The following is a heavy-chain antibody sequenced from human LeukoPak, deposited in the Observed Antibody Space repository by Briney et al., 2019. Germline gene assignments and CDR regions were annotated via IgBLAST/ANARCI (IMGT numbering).Heavy chain of an antibody. D-gene: IGHD5-12*01. CDR1: GFTFSSYE. V-gene: IGHV3-48*03. CDR2: ISSSGSTI. J-gene: IGHJ4*02. CDR3: ARLAGSGYDRDY. Sequence: GGSLRLSCAASGFTFSSYEMNWVCQAPGKGLEWVSYISSSGSTIYYADSVKGRFTISRDNAKNSLYLQMNSLRAEDTAVYYCARLAGSGYDRDYWGQGTLVTVSS.